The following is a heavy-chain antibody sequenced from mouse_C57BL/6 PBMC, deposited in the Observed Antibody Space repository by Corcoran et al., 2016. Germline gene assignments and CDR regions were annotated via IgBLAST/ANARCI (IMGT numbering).Heavy chain of an antibody. CDR2: INPNNGGT. Sequence: EVQLQQSGPELVKPGASVKIPCKASGYTFTDYNMDWVKQSHGKSLEWIGDINPNNGGTIYNQKFKGKATLTVDKSSSTAYMELRSLTSEDTAVYYCARWDSDCGSSYDYYAMDYWGQGTSVTVSS. CDR3: ARWDSDCGSSYDYYAMDY. CDR1: GYTFTDYN. J-gene: IGHJ4*01. V-gene: IGHV1-18*01. D-gene: IGHD1-1*01.